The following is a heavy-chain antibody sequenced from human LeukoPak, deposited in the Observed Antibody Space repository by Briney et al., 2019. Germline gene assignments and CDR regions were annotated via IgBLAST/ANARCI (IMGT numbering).Heavy chain of an antibody. CDR1: GGSISSYY. Sequence: SETLSLTCNVSGGSISSYYWSWIRQPPGKGLEWIGYIYYSGSTNYNPSLQSRVTISVDTSKSQFSLKLRSVTAADTAVYYCAREGKNWYGYWHYWGQGTLVTVSS. CDR3: AREGKNWYGYWHY. CDR2: IYYSGST. V-gene: IGHV4-59*13. J-gene: IGHJ4*02. D-gene: IGHD1-1*01.